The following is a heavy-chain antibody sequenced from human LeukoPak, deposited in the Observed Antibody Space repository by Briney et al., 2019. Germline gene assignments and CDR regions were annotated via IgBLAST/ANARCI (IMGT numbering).Heavy chain of an antibody. Sequence: SETLSLTCTVSGGSISRYYWSWIRQSAGKGLEWIGRIYASGSSGNTKYNPSLKSRVTISLDTSKNRFSLKVNSVTAADTAVYYCARVRDLRPHTSFDIWGQGTLVTVSP. J-gene: IGHJ3*02. V-gene: IGHV4-4*07. CDR3: ARVRDLRPHTSFDI. CDR1: GGSISRYY. CDR2: IYASGSSGNT. D-gene: IGHD2-21*01.